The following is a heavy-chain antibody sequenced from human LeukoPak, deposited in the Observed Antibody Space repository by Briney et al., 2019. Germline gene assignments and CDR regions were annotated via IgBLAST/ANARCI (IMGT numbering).Heavy chain of an antibody. D-gene: IGHD3-22*01. Sequence: SQTLSLTCTVSGGSISSGDYYWSWIRQPPGKGLEWIGYIYYSGSTYYNPSLKSRVTISVDTSKNQFSLKLSSVTAADTAVYYCARGYYYDSSGYYFDYWSQGTLVTVSS. J-gene: IGHJ4*02. CDR3: ARGYYYDSSGYYFDY. CDR2: IYYSGST. V-gene: IGHV4-30-4*01. CDR1: GGSISSGDYY.